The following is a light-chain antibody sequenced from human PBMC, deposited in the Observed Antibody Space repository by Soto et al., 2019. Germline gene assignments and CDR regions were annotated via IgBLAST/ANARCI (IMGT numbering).Light chain of an antibody. CDR2: GAS. Sequence: EIVMTQSPGTLSVSPGERVTFSCRASQSVSSNLAWYQQKPGQTPRLLISGASTRATGLPARFSGSGSGTAFTLTISSLEPEDSAVYYCQQRHMWPITFGQGTRLEIK. CDR1: QSVSSN. J-gene: IGKJ5*01. CDR3: QQRHMWPIT. V-gene: IGKV3-15*01.